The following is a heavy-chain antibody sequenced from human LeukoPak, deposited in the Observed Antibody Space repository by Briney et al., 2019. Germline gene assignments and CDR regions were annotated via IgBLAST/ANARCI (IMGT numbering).Heavy chain of an antibody. Sequence: PGGSLRLSCAASGFTFRSYWMSWVRQAPGKGLEWVANMQPDGGEKYYVDSVKGRFTVSRDKAKSSLYLQMNSLRAEDTAVYYCARETPYGSLTFDYWGLGTRVTVSS. CDR3: ARETPYGSLTFDY. D-gene: IGHD3-10*01. J-gene: IGHJ4*02. CDR2: MQPDGGEK. V-gene: IGHV3-7*03. CDR1: GFTFRSYW.